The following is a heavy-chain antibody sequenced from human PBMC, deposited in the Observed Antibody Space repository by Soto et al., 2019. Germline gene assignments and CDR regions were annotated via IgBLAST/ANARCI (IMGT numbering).Heavy chain of an antibody. V-gene: IGHV1-8*01. Sequence: ASVKVSCKASGYTFTSYDINWVRQATGQGLEGMGWMNPNSGNTGYAQKFQGRVTMTRNTSISTAYMELSSLRSEDTAVYYCARVALTYYYDSSGPAGRYYYYGMGVWGQGTTVTVSS. CDR1: GYTFTSYD. CDR2: MNPNSGNT. D-gene: IGHD3-22*01. CDR3: ARVALTYYYDSSGPAGRYYYYGMGV. J-gene: IGHJ6*02.